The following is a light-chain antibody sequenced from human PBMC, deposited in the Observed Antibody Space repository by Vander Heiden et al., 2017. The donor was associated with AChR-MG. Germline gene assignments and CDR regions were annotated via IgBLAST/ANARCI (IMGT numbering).Light chain of an antibody. CDR1: SSDVGCYNY. V-gene: IGLV2-11*01. Sequence: QSALTQPRSVSGSPGQSVPLSCTGTSSDVGCYNYVSWYQQHPGKAPKVLIYDVNVRPSGVPDRFSASKSGNTASLTSSGLQTEDEADYYCCSYAGRYSWVFGGGTKLTVL. J-gene: IGLJ3*02. CDR3: CSYAGRYSWV. CDR2: DVN.